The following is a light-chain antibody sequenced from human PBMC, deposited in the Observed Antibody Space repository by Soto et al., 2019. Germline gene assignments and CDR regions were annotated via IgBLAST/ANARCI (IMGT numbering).Light chain of an antibody. V-gene: IGLV1-47*01. CDR2: RNS. Sequence: QPVLTQPPSASGTPGQRVTISCSGSISNIGNNYVYWYQQFPGTAPKLLIYRNSQRPSGVPDRFSGSKSGTSASLAISGLRSEDEADYYCAAWDDSLSGYVFGTGTKLTVL. CDR3: AAWDDSLSGYV. J-gene: IGLJ1*01. CDR1: ISNIGNNY.